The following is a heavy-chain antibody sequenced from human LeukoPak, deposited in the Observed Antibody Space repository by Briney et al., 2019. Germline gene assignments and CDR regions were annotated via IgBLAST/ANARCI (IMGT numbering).Heavy chain of an antibody. CDR1: GYTFTGCY. J-gene: IGHJ5*02. D-gene: IGHD1-1*01. V-gene: IGHV1-2*04. CDR2: INPNSGGT. CDR3: ARGGRYNWNANPNWFDP. Sequence: GASVKVSCKASGYTFTGCYMHWVRQAPGQGLEWMGWINPNSGGTNYAQKFQGWVTMTRDTSISTAYMELSRLRSDDTAVYYCARGGRYNWNANPNWFDPWGQGTLVTVSS.